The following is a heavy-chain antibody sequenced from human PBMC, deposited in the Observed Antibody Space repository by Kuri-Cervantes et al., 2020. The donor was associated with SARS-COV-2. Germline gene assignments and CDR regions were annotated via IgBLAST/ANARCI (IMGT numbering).Heavy chain of an antibody. CDR3: AREGYYYDSTEANREGINAFDI. D-gene: IGHD3-22*01. CDR1: GFTFRSYG. V-gene: IGHV3-30*02. J-gene: IGHJ3*02. Sequence: GESLKISCAASGFTFRSYGMHWVRQAPGKGLEWVAFIRYDGSNKYYADSVKGRFTISRDNSKNTLYLQMNSLRAEDTAVYYCAREGYYYDSTEANREGINAFDIWGQGTMVTVSS. CDR2: IRYDGSNK.